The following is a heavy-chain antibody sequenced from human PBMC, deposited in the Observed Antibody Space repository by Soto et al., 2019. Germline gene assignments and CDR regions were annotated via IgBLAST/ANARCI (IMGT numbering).Heavy chain of an antibody. J-gene: IGHJ6*02. D-gene: IGHD6-13*01. CDR3: AKVTKRAAAGRYEYYKYGMDV. CDR2: ISGSGGSS. Sequence: PGGSPRLSCAASGFAFSTYAMTWVRQAPGKGLEWVSVISGSGGSSYYAASVKGRFTISRDNSKNTLFLQMNGLRAEDTAVYYCAKVTKRAAAGRYEYYKYGMDVWGQGTTVTVSS. V-gene: IGHV3-23*01. CDR1: GFAFSTYA.